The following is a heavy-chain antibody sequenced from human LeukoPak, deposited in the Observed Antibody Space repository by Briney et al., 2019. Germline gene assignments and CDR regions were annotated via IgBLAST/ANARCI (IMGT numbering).Heavy chain of an antibody. J-gene: IGHJ4*02. Sequence: SETLSLTCTVSGGSISRYYWSWIRQPPGKGLEWIAYIYYSGSTNYNPSLKSRVTISVDTSKNQFSLKLSSVTAADTAVYYCARPNYDTSVLYFDYWGQGTLVTVSS. CDR1: GGSISRYY. V-gene: IGHV4-59*01. CDR3: ARPNYDTSVLYFDY. D-gene: IGHD3-22*01. CDR2: IYYSGST.